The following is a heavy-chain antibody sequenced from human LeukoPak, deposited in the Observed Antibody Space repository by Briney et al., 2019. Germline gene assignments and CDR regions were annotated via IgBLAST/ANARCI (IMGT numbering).Heavy chain of an antibody. CDR1: GGSFSGYY. J-gene: IGHJ2*01. V-gene: IGHV4-34*01. CDR3: ARLHSGDSGYFYWYFDL. CDR2: INHSGST. Sequence: SETLSLTCAVYGGSFSGYYWSWIRQPPGKGLEWIGEINHSGSTNYNPSLKSRVTISLDTSKNQFSLKLSSVTAADTAVYYCARLHSGDSGYFYWYFDLWGRGTLVTVSS. D-gene: IGHD5-12*01.